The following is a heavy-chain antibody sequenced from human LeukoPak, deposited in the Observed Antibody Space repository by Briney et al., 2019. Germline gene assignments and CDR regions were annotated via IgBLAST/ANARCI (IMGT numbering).Heavy chain of an antibody. V-gene: IGHV3-7*05. Sequence: GGSLRLSCAASGFTFSRYWMSWVRQAPGKGLEWVANIKEDGSVKYYVESVKGRFTISRDNAKNSLYLQMNGLRAEDTAVYYCAKVEKLATSNYFVDYWGQGTLVTVSS. J-gene: IGHJ4*02. CDR3: AKVEKLATSNYFVDY. CDR1: GFTFSRYW. CDR2: IKEDGSVK. D-gene: IGHD4-11*01.